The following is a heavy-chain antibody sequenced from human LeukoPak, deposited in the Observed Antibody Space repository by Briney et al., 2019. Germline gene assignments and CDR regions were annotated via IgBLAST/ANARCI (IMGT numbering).Heavy chain of an antibody. D-gene: IGHD3-10*01. CDR1: GDSISISSSIYY. CDR2: IYCSGNI. Sequence: SETLSLTCTVSGDSISISSSIYYWGWIRQPPGKGLEWIGSIYCSGNIYYNPSLKSRVTISVDTSKNQFSLKLSSVTAADTAVYYCARQLYRSSGSYAARFDPWGQGTLVTVSS. J-gene: IGHJ5*02. V-gene: IGHV4-39*01. CDR3: ARQLYRSSGSYAARFDP.